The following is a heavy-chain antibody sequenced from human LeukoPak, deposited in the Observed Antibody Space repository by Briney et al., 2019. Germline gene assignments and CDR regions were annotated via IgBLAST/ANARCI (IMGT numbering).Heavy chain of an antibody. CDR3: ARDLKITIFGVLPWDYFDY. V-gene: IGHV1-18*01. CDR2: ISAYNGNT. CDR1: GYTFTNYG. J-gene: IGHJ4*02. Sequence: GASVKVSCKASGYTFTNYGISWVRQAPGQGLEWMGWISAYNGNTNYAQKLQGRVTMTTDTSTSTAYIELRSLRSDDTALYYCARDLKITIFGVLPWDYFDYWGQGTLVTVSS. D-gene: IGHD3-3*01.